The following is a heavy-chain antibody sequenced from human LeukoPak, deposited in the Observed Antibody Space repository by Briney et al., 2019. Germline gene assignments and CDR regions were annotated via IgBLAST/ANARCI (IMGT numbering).Heavy chain of an antibody. J-gene: IGHJ5*02. CDR2: IYSSGST. CDR3: ARGIDSSGYQYKGFYP. V-gene: IGHV4-61*02. CDR1: GGSISSGDYF. Sequence: SQTLSLTCTVSGGSISSGDYFWNWIRQTAGKGLEWLGRIYSSGSTNYNPSLESRVTISVDTSKNQFSLKLSSVTAADTAIYYCARGIDSSGYQYKGFYPWGQGTLVTVSS. D-gene: IGHD3-22*01.